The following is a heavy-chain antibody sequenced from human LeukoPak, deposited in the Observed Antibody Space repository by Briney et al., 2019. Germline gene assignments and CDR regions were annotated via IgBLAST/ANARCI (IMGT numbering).Heavy chain of an antibody. Sequence: SVKVSCKASGYTFSSHYIHWVRQAPGQGLEWMGGIIPIFGTANYAQKFQGRVTITADKSTSTAYMELSSLRSEDTAVYYCAREGYSRRRDYYYYYYMDVWGKGTTVTVSS. CDR3: AREGYSRRRDYYYYYYMDV. V-gene: IGHV1-69*06. CDR1: GYTFSSHY. CDR2: IIPIFGTA. D-gene: IGHD4-11*01. J-gene: IGHJ6*03.